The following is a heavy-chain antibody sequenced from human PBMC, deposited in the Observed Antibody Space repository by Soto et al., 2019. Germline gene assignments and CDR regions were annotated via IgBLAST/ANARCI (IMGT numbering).Heavy chain of an antibody. D-gene: IGHD1-26*01. CDR3: VRTIVGATKGGWFDP. V-gene: IGHV3-23*01. J-gene: IGHJ5*02. Sequence: EVQLLESGGDLVQPGGSLRLSCAASGFPFSSYTMSWVRQAPGKGLEWVSSFSGRDATTYYADSVKGRFTISRDNSKNTLYLQMNSLRAEDTALYFCVRTIVGATKGGWFDPWGQGALVTVSS. CDR1: GFPFSSYT. CDR2: FSGRDATT.